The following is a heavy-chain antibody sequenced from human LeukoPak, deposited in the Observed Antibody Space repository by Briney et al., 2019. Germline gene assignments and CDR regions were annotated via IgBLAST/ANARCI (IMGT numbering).Heavy chain of an antibody. CDR1: GFTFSSHG. CDR2: IRYDGSKK. V-gene: IGHV3-33*01. Sequence: GGSLRLSCAASGFTFSSHGMHWVRQAPGKGLEWVATIRYDGSKKWYAESVRGRFTISRDDSKNTLFLQMNNLRVEDTAVYYCAREDSSGWYTAYWGQGTLVTVSS. J-gene: IGHJ4*02. CDR3: AREDSSGWYTAY. D-gene: IGHD6-19*01.